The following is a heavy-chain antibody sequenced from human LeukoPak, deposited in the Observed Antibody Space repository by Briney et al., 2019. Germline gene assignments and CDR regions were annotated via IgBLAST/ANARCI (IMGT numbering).Heavy chain of an antibody. CDR1: GGSTSSYY. CDR2: IYYSGST. J-gene: IGHJ6*02. V-gene: IGHV4-59*01. D-gene: IGHD2-2*01. Sequence: PSETLSLTCTVSGGSTSSYYWSWIRQLPGKGLEWIGYIYYSGSTNYNPSLKSRVTISVDTSKNQFSLKLSSVTAADTAVYYCARLNPRYCSSTSCRRDYYYGMDVWGQGTTVTVSS. CDR3: ARLNPRYCSSTSCRRDYYYGMDV.